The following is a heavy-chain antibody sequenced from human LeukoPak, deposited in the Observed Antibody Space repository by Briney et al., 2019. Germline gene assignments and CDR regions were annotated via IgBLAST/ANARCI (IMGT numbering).Heavy chain of an antibody. J-gene: IGHJ4*02. CDR3: ARDEGGGTYDY. D-gene: IGHD1-26*01. CDR2: IYYSGST. Sequence: SDTLSLTCTVSGGSMSSYYWSWIRQPAGKGLEWIGYIYYSGSTNYNPSLKSRVTISVDTSKKQFSLKLSSVTAADTAVYYCARDEGGGTYDYWGQGTLVTVSS. V-gene: IGHV4-59*01. CDR1: GGSMSSYY.